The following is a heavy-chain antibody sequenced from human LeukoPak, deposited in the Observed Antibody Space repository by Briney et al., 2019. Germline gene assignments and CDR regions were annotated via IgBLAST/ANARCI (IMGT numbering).Heavy chain of an antibody. V-gene: IGHV3-23*01. CDR3: ATEEGIAAAGTNY. CDR2: IDGSGGAI. D-gene: IGHD6-13*01. Sequence: GGSLRLSCGATGFTFSRYAMSWVRQAPGKGLQWVSQIDGSGGAIYYADSVRGRFTISRDNSKNTLFLEMNSLRADDTAVYYCATEEGIAAAGTNYWGQGTLVTVSS. J-gene: IGHJ4*02. CDR1: GFTFSRYA.